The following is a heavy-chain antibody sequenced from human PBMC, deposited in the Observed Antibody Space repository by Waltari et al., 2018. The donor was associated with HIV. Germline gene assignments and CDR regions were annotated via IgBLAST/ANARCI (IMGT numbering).Heavy chain of an antibody. CDR1: GYTLTDLY. CDR2: FVPEGGET. V-gene: IGHV1-24*01. CDR3: ATDKSTAVAGPALYGMDV. J-gene: IGHJ6*02. D-gene: IGHD6-19*01. Sequence: QVQLVQSGAEWKTPGASVKVSCKYYGYTLTDLYMHWVRQAPDNGLEWMGGFVPEGGETIYAQKFQGRVTMTEDTSTDTAYMELSSLKSEDTAVYYCATDKSTAVAGPALYGMDVWGQGTTVTVSS.